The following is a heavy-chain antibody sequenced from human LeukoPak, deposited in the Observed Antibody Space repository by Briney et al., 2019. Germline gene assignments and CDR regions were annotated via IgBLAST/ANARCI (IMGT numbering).Heavy chain of an antibody. CDR1: GDSISSYY. CDR2: IYYSGST. J-gene: IGHJ6*02. D-gene: IGHD6-6*01. Sequence: SETLSLTCTVSGDSISSYYWSWIRQPPGKVLEWNGYIYYSGSTNYNPSLKSRVTISVDTSKNQFSLKLSSVTAADTAVYYCARLTSSSSPNYHYYYGMDVWGQGTTVTVSS. V-gene: IGHV4-59*08. CDR3: ARLTSSSSPNYHYYYGMDV.